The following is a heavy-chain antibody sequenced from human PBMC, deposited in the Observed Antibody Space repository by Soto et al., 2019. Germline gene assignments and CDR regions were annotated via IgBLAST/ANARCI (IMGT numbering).Heavy chain of an antibody. CDR3: ANPSFDY. CDR1: GFTFSSYA. Sequence: PGGSLRLSCAASGFTFSSYAMHWVRQAPGKGLEWVAVISYDGSNKYYADSVKGRFTISRDNSKNTLYLQMNSLRAEDTAVYYCANPSFDYLEQGTLITVSS. CDR2: ISYDGSNK. V-gene: IGHV3-30-3*01. J-gene: IGHJ4*02.